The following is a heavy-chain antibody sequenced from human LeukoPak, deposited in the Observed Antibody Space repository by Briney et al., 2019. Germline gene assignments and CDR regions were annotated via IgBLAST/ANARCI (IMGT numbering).Heavy chain of an antibody. J-gene: IGHJ4*02. V-gene: IGHV1-8*01. CDR3: ASGEVSGVRGYYDPFDY. Sequence: ASVKVSYKASGYTFTSYDINWVRQATGQGLEWMGWMNPNSGNTGYAQKFQGRVTMTRNTSISTAYMELSSLRSEDTAVYYCASGEVSGVRGYYDPFDYWGQGTLVTVSS. CDR2: MNPNSGNT. D-gene: IGHD3-10*01. CDR1: GYTFTSYD.